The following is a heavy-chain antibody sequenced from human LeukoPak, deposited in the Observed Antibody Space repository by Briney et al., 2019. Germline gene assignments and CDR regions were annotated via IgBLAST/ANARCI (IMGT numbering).Heavy chain of an antibody. CDR1: GGSISSGGYS. J-gene: IGHJ3*02. Sequence: SETLSLTCAVSGGSISSGGYSWSWIRQPPGKGLEWIGYMYHTGSTHYNPSLKSRVTMSVDVSKNQFSLKLSSVTAADTAVYYCARGLTWGGYSYGSDAFDIWGQGTMVTVSS. CDR3: ARGLTWGGYSYGSDAFDI. D-gene: IGHD5-18*01. V-gene: IGHV4-30-2*01. CDR2: MYHTGST.